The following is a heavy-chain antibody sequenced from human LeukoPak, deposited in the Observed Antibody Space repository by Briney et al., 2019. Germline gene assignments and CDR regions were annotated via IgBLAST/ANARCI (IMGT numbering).Heavy chain of an antibody. CDR1: GGSFSGYY. CDR2: IYTSGST. J-gene: IGHJ6*03. V-gene: IGHV4-4*07. CDR3: ARDGAYYYDSSGYYPYYYYYYMDV. D-gene: IGHD3-22*01. Sequence: PSETLSLTCAVYGGSFSGYYWSWIRQPAGKGLEWIGRIYTSGSTNYNPSLKSRVTISVDTSKNQFSLKLSSVTAADTAVYYCARDGAYYYDSSGYYPYYYYYYMDVWGKGTTVTISS.